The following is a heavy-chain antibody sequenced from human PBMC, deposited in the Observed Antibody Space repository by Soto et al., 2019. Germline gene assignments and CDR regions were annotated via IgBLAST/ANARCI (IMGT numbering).Heavy chain of an antibody. V-gene: IGHV4-39*01. J-gene: IGHJ4*02. Sequence: PSETLSLTCTVSGGSISGSSYYWGWIRQPPGKGLECIGSVHYSGSTDYSPSLKSRVTISVDTPKNQFSLKLTSVTAADTAVYFCASFSGVTYGDYGGGINYWGQGTLVTVSS. CDR1: GGSISGSSYY. CDR3: ASFSGVTYGDYGGGINY. D-gene: IGHD4-17*01. CDR2: VHYSGST.